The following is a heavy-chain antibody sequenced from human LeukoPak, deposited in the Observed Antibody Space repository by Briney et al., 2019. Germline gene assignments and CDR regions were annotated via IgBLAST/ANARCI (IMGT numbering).Heavy chain of an antibody. Sequence: GGSLRLSCAASGFTFSSYAMSWVRQAPGKGLEWVSAISGSGGSTYYADSVKGRFTISRDNSKNTLYLQMNSLRAEDTAVYYCARSAGQYQLLSPYYYYYYMDVWGKGTTVTVSS. V-gene: IGHV3-23*01. CDR1: GFTFSSYA. CDR3: ARSAGQYQLLSPYYYYYYMDV. CDR2: ISGSGGST. J-gene: IGHJ6*03. D-gene: IGHD2-2*01.